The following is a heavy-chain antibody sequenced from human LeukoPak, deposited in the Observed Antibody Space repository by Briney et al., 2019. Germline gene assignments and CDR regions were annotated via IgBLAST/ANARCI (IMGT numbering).Heavy chain of an antibody. V-gene: IGHV4-34*01. D-gene: IGHD5-24*01. CDR1: GGSFSGYY. Sequence: PSETLSLTCAVYGGSFSGYYWSWIRQPPGKGLEWIGEINHSGSTNYNPSLKSRVTISVDTSKSQFSLKLSSVTAADTAVYYCALRRWLQLRRGYFDYWGQGTLVTVSS. CDR3: ALRRWLQLRRGYFDY. J-gene: IGHJ4*01. CDR2: INHSGST.